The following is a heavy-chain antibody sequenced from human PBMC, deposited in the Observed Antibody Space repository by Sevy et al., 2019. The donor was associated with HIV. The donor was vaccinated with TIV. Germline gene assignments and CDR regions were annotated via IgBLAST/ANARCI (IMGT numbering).Heavy chain of an antibody. J-gene: IGHJ3*02. CDR2: IYSGGST. D-gene: IGHD3-10*01. V-gene: IGHV3-53*01. Sequence: GESLKISCAASGFTVRSNYMSWVRQAPGKGLEWVSVIYSGGSTYYADSVKGRFTISRDNSKNTLYLQMNSLRAEDTAVYYCARGQAYGSDPSGAFDIWGQGTMVTVSS. CDR3: ARGQAYGSDPSGAFDI. CDR1: GFTVRSNY.